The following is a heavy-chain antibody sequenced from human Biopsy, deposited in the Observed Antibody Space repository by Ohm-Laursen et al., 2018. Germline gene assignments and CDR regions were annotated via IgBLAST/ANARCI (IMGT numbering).Heavy chain of an antibody. CDR1: GFTFNNYG. CDR2: IFYDGSNT. J-gene: IGHJ6*02. V-gene: IGHV3-30*18. Sequence: SLRLSCAASGFTFNNYGMQWVRQAPGKGLEWVAFIFYDGSNTYYADSVKGRFTISRDNSRDTLYLQMSSLRAEDTAVYYCAKDRYNYTPIGGFSMDVWDQGTAVTVSS. D-gene: IGHD5-18*01. CDR3: AKDRYNYTPIGGFSMDV.